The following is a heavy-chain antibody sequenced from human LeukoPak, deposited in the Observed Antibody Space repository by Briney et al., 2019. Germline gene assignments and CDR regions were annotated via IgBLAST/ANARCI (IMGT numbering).Heavy chain of an antibody. CDR1: GGSFSGYY. CDR3: ARGVGAAAIDY. D-gene: IGHD6-13*01. Sequence: SETLSLTCAVYGGSFSGYYWSWIRQPPGEGLEWIGEINHSGSTNYNPSLKSRVTISVDTSKNQFSLKLSSVTAADTAVYYCARGVGAAAIDYWGQGTLVTVSS. J-gene: IGHJ4*02. V-gene: IGHV4-34*01. CDR2: INHSGST.